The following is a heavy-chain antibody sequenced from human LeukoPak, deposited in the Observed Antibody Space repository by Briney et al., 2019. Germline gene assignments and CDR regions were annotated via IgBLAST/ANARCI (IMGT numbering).Heavy chain of an antibody. Sequence: PGGSLRLSCVASVFTFSSYEMNWVRQAPGKGLEWVSYISSSGNTIYYADSVKGRFTISRDNAKNSLYLQMYSLRAEGTAIYYCARDNHDSSGYFYDWFDPWGQGTLVTVSS. D-gene: IGHD3-22*01. CDR3: ARDNHDSSGYFYDWFDP. CDR1: VFTFSSYE. V-gene: IGHV3-48*03. CDR2: ISSSGNTI. J-gene: IGHJ5*02.